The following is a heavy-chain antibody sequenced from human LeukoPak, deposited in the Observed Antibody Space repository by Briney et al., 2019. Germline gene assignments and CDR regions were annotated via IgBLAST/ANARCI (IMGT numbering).Heavy chain of an antibody. Sequence: GGSLRLSCAASGFTVGSNYMSWVRQAPGKGLEWVSVIYSGGSTYYADSVKGRFTISRDTSKNTLYLQMNNLRAEDTAIYYCARRLSSSSWYGDLDYWGQGTLVTVSS. V-gene: IGHV3-53*01. CDR3: ARRLSSSSWYGDLDY. J-gene: IGHJ4*02. CDR1: GFTVGSNY. D-gene: IGHD6-13*01. CDR2: IYSGGST.